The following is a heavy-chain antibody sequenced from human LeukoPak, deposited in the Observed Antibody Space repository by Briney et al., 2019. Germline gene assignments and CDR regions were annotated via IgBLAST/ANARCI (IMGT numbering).Heavy chain of an antibody. Sequence: GASVKVSCKASGYTFTSYDINWVRQATGQGLEWMGWMNPNCGNTGYAQKFQGRVTMTRNTSISTAYMELSSLRSEDTAVYYCASTTTSYYYYYMDVWGKGTTVTVSS. V-gene: IGHV1-8*01. CDR2: MNPNCGNT. CDR1: GYTFTSYD. D-gene: IGHD1-1*01. J-gene: IGHJ6*03. CDR3: ASTTTSYYYYYMDV.